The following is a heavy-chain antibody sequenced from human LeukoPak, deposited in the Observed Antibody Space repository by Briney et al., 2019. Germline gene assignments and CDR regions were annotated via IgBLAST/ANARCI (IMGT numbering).Heavy chain of an antibody. Sequence: SETLSLTCTVSGGSISSGDYYWSWIRQPPGKGLEWIGYIYYSGSTYYNPSLKSRVTISVDTSKNQFSLKLSSVTAADTAVYYCAREAYVIQNHFDYWRQGTLVTVSS. CDR2: IYYSGST. V-gene: IGHV4-30-4*08. CDR1: GGSISSGDYY. J-gene: IGHJ4*02. D-gene: IGHD2-21*01. CDR3: AREAYVIQNHFDY.